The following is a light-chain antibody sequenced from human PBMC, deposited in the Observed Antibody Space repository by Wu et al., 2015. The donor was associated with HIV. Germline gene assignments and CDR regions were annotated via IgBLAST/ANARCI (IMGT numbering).Light chain of an antibody. J-gene: IGKJ1*01. CDR1: QSISSW. V-gene: IGKV1-5*03. CDR2: KAS. CDR3: QQYSTYSRT. Sequence: DIQMIQSPSTLSASVGDRVTITCRASQSISSWLAWYQQKPGKAPRLLIYKASNLESGVPSRFSGSASGTEFSLTISSLQPDDFATYYCQQYSTYSRTFGQGTKVETK.